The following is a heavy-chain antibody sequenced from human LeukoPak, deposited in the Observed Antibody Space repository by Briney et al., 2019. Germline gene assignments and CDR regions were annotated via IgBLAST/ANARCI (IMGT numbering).Heavy chain of an antibody. V-gene: IGHV4-59*08. J-gene: IGHJ4*02. CDR3: ARRRDILTGYDY. D-gene: IGHD3-9*01. CDR1: GGSIGSYY. CDR2: IYYSGST. Sequence: SETLSLTCTVSGGSIGSYYWSWIRQPPGKGLEWIGYIYYSGSTNYNPSLKSRVTISVDTSKNQFSLKLSSVTAADTAVYYCARRRDILTGYDYWDQGTLVTVSS.